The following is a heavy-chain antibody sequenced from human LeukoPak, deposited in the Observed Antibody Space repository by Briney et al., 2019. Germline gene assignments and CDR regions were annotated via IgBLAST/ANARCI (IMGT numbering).Heavy chain of an antibody. CDR1: GDFISGSHW. CDR2: IFHSGST. J-gene: IGHJ4*02. D-gene: IGHD6-13*01. V-gene: IGHV4-4*02. Sequence: PSGTLSLTCAISGDFISGSHWWSWVRLPPGKGLEWIGEIFHSGSTNYNPSLKSRVTISVDTSKNQFSLKLSSVTAADTAVYYCARRRLIAAAGTYFDYWGQGTLVTVSS. CDR3: ARRRLIAAAGTYFDY.